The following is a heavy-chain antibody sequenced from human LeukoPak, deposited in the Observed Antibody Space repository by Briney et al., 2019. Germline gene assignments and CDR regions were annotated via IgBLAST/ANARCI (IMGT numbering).Heavy chain of an antibody. D-gene: IGHD3-10*01. V-gene: IGHV4-31*03. CDR3: AREINFGSGTLGY. J-gene: IGHJ4*02. CDR2: IHYNGDT. CDR1: GGSISSGAHY. Sequence: SQTLSLTCTVSGGSISSGAHYWSWIRQHPGKGLEWIGYIHYNGDTYYNPSLKSRVTISIDTSKNHFSLKLNSVTAADTAVYYCAREINFGSGTLGYWGQGTLVTVSS.